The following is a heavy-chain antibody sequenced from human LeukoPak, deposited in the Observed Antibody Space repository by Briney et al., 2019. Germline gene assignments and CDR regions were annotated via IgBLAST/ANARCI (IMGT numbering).Heavy chain of an antibody. Sequence: TGGSLRLSCTASGFTFGDYAMSWVRQAPGKGLEWVGFIRSKAYGGTTEYAASVKGRFTISRDDSKSIAYLQMNSLKTEDTAVYYCTRDSSSSWQYYFDYWGQGTLVSVSS. CDR2: IRSKAYGGTT. CDR1: GFTFGDYA. V-gene: IGHV3-49*04. J-gene: IGHJ4*02. CDR3: TRDSSSSWQYYFDY. D-gene: IGHD6-13*01.